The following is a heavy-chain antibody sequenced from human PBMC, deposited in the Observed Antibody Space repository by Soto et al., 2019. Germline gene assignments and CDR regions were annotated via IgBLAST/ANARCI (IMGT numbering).Heavy chain of an antibody. D-gene: IGHD2-2*01. CDR2: ITERGDST. CDR3: ASRGGSPYYFDY. V-gene: IGHV3-23*01. CDR1: GITLRSLG. J-gene: IGHJ4*02. Sequence: EVQLLDSGGGLVQPGGSLRLSCAASGITLRSLGMTWVRQAPGKGLQWVSGITERGDSTYYADSVKGRFTISRDNSKNMLYLQMNSLRVEDTAVYYCASRGGSPYYFDYWGQGTLVTVSS.